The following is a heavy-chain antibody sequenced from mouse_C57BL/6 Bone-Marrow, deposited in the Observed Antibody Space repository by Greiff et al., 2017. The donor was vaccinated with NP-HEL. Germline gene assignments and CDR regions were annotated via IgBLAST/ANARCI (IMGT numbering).Heavy chain of an antibody. D-gene: IGHD1-1*01. V-gene: IGHV5-6*01. CDR2: ISSGGSYT. Sequence: EVKLMESGGDLVKPGGSLKLSCAASGFTFSSYGMSWVRQTPDKRLEWVATISSGGSYTYYPDSVKGRFTISRDNAKNTLYLQMSSLKSEDTAMYYCARHEVITTVPWFAYWGQGTLVTVSA. CDR1: GFTFSSYG. CDR3: ARHEVITTVPWFAY. J-gene: IGHJ3*01.